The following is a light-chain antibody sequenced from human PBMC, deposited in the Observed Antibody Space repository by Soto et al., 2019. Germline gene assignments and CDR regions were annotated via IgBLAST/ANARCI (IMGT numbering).Light chain of an antibody. CDR2: EVS. Sequence: QSALTQPPSASGSPGQSVTISCTGTSSDVGGYNYVSWYQQHPGKAPKLMIYEVSKRPSGVPDRFSGSKSGNTASLTVSGLQAEDEADNYCSSYAGSNWVFGGGTKLTVL. CDR1: SSDVGGYNY. V-gene: IGLV2-8*01. CDR3: SSYAGSNWV. J-gene: IGLJ3*02.